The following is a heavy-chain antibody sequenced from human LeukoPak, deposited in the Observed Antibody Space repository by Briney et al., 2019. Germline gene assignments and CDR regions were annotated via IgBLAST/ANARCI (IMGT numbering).Heavy chain of an antibody. CDR2: ISWNSGSI. CDR3: AKGGYGSGSPMLSY. J-gene: IGHJ4*02. V-gene: IGHV3-9*01. D-gene: IGHD3-10*01. Sequence: GGSLRLSCAASGFTFDDYAMHWVRQAPGKGLEWVSGISWNSGSIRYADSVKGRFTISRDNAKNSLYLQMNSLRAEGTALYYCAKGGYGSGSPMLSYWGQGTLVTVSS. CDR1: GFTFDDYA.